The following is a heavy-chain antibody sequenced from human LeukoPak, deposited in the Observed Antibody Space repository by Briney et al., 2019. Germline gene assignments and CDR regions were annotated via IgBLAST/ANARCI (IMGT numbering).Heavy chain of an antibody. J-gene: IGHJ4*02. CDR1: GYTFTSYA. V-gene: IGHV1-3*01. CDR3: ARVPAWYSGSYFDY. CDR2: INAGNGNT. Sequence: ASVKVSCKASGYTFTSYAMHWVRQAPGQRLEWMGWINAGNGNTKYSQKFQGRVTITRDTFASTAYMELSSLRSEDTAVYYCARVPAWYSGSYFDYWGQGTLVTVSS. D-gene: IGHD1-26*01.